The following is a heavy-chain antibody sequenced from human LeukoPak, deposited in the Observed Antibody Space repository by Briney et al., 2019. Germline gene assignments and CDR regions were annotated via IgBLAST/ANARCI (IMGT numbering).Heavy chain of an antibody. CDR1: GFTFSTFW. CDR3: ARRGYSYYFDY. CDR2: IKEDGSEK. V-gene: IGHV3-7*01. J-gene: IGHJ4*02. Sequence: GGSLILSCAASGFTFSTFWMTWVRQAPGKGLEWVAIIKEDGSEKKYVDSVKGRFTISRDNVKNSLYLQMNSLRAEDTAVYYCARRGYSYYFDYWGQGTLVAVSS. D-gene: IGHD5-12*01.